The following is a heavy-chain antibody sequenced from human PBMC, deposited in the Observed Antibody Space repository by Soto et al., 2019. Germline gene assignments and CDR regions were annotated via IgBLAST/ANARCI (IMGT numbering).Heavy chain of an antibody. CDR1: GGSINIGGFY. Sequence: QVQLQESGPGLVKPSQTLSLTCTVSGGSINIGGFYWSWVRQHPGKGLEWIGYIYHSGSTYYNLSLKSRVTISEDTSKNQFSLKLSSVTAADTAVYYCARRGFSYGGGYFDLWGRGTLVTVSS. CDR2: IYHSGST. V-gene: IGHV4-31*03. J-gene: IGHJ2*01. D-gene: IGHD5-18*01. CDR3: ARRGFSYGGGYFDL.